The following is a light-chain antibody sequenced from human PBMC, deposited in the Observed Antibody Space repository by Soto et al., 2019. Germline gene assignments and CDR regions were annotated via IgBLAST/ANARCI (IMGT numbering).Light chain of an antibody. Sequence: QSALTQPASVSGSPGQSITISCTGTSSEVGGYNFVSWYQQHPGKAPKVLIYEVSYRPSGVSNRVSGSKSDNTASLTISGLQAEDEADYHCSSYTSSIMGVLFGGGTKLTVL. CDR3: SSYTSSIMGVL. CDR2: EVS. V-gene: IGLV2-14*01. J-gene: IGLJ2*01. CDR1: SSEVGGYNF.